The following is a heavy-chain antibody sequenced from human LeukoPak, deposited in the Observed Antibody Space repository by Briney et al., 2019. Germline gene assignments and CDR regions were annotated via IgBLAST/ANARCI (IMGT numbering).Heavy chain of an antibody. D-gene: IGHD2-15*01. Sequence: GGSLRLSCAASGLTFSSYGMHWVRQAPGKGLEWVAFIRYDGSNKYYADSVKGRFTISRDNSKNTLYLQMNSLRAEDTAVYYCAKGLDIVVVVAAAEYFQHWGQGTLVTVSS. CDR1: GLTFSSYG. CDR3: AKGLDIVVVVAAAEYFQH. J-gene: IGHJ1*01. CDR2: IRYDGSNK. V-gene: IGHV3-30*02.